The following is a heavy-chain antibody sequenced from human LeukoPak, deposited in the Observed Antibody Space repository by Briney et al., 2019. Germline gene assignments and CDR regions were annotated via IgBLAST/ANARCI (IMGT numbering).Heavy chain of an antibody. CDR2: IYYSGTT. J-gene: IGHJ4*02. V-gene: IGHV4-31*03. D-gene: IGHD3-22*01. CDR1: GGSVNSGDSY. CDR3: ARGAYDSSGRYVYDFDY. Sequence: SETLSLTCTVSGGSVNSGDSYWTWIRQHPGRGREWIGYIYYSGTTYYNPSLKSRVTISVDTSKNQFSLNLNSVTAADTAVYYCARGAYDSSGRYVYDFDYWGQGTLVTVSS.